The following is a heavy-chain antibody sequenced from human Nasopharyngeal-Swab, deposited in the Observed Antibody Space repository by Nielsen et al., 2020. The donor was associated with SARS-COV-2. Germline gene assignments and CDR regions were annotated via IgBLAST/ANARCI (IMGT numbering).Heavy chain of an antibody. D-gene: IGHD4-17*01. J-gene: IGHJ4*02. CDR2: IKEDGSQK. CDR1: GFTFSRYW. V-gene: IGHV3-7*01. CDR3: ARDAPAHYGAFY. Sequence: GGSLRLSCAASGFTFSRYWMNWARQAPGMGLEWVANIKEDGSQKNYADSVKGRFTISRDNSKNTLYLQMDSLRGEDTAVYYCARDAPAHYGAFYWGRGTLVTVSS.